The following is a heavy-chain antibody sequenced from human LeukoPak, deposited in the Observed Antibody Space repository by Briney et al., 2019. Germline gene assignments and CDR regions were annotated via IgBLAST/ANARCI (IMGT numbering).Heavy chain of an antibody. D-gene: IGHD2-15*01. V-gene: IGHV1-3*01. CDR1: EYSFTSYA. CDR3: ARDRGCSGGSCYVPDALD. CDR2: INAGNGNT. J-gene: IGHJ4*02. Sequence: ASVTVSCKASEYSFTSYAIHWVRQAPGQRLEWMGWINAGNGNTKYSQEFQGRVTITRDTSTSTAYMELRSLRSDDTAVYYCARDRGCSGGSCYVPDALDWGQGTLVTVSS.